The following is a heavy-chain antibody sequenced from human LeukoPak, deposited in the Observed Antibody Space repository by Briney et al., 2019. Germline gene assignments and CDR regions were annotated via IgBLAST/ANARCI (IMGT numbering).Heavy chain of an antibody. V-gene: IGHV4-34*01. CDR1: GGSFSGYY. CDR2: INHSGST. Sequence: PSETLSLTCAVYGGSFSGYYWSRIRQPPGKGLEWIGEINHSGSTNYNPSLKSRVTISVDTSKNQFSLKLSSVTAADTAVYYCAGVLLWFGDHGVGAFDIWGQGTMVTVSS. CDR3: AGVLLWFGDHGVGAFDI. D-gene: IGHD3-10*01. J-gene: IGHJ3*02.